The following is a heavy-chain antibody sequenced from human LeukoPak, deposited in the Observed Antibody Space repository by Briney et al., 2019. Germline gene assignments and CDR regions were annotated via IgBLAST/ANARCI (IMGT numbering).Heavy chain of an antibody. Sequence: SETLSLTCTVSGGSIGSSSYYWGWIRQPPGKGLEWIGSIFRTGSTYYSTSLKSRVSISVDTSKNHIALKLTSVTAADTAVYFCARRVGFYGSGSLNYFDPWGQGILVSVSS. CDR3: ARRVGFYGSGSLNYFDP. CDR1: GGSIGSSSYY. V-gene: IGHV4-39*02. D-gene: IGHD3-10*01. CDR2: IFRTGST. J-gene: IGHJ5*01.